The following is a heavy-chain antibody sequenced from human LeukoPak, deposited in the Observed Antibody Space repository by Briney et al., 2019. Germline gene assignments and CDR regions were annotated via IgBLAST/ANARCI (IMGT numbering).Heavy chain of an antibody. CDR2: IYTSGST. V-gene: IGHV4-61*02. CDR1: GGSISSGSYY. Sequence: SQTLSLTCTVSGGSISSGSYYWSWIRQPAGKGLEWIGRIYTSGSTNYNPSLKSRVTISVDTSKNQFSLKLSSVTAAGTAVYYCARAGYSYGFDWFDPWGQGTLVTVSS. D-gene: IGHD5-18*01. J-gene: IGHJ5*02. CDR3: ARAGYSYGFDWFDP.